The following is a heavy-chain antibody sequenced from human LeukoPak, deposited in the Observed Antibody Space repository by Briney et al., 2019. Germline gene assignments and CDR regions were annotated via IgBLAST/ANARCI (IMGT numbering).Heavy chain of an antibody. Sequence: ASVKVSCTASGGTFSSYAISWVRQAPGQGLEWMGGIIPILGTANYAQKFQGRVTITADESTSTAYMELSSLRSEDTAVYYCARGPTRSEVVTAIGTWDWGQGTLVTVSS. CDR2: IIPILGTA. J-gene: IGHJ4*02. D-gene: IGHD2-21*02. CDR1: GGTFSSYA. CDR3: ARGPTRSEVVTAIGTWD. V-gene: IGHV1-69*13.